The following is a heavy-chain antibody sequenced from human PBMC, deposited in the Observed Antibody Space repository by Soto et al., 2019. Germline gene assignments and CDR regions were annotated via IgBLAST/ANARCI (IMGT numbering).Heavy chain of an antibody. CDR3: ARETSGGYVTMLVVGTFDY. CDR2: INAGNGNT. V-gene: IGHV1-3*01. Sequence: QVQLVQSGAEVKKPGASVKVSCKASGYTFTSYAMHWVRQAPGQRLEWMGWINAGNGNTKYSQKFQGRVTITRDTSASTAYMELSSLRSEDTAVYYCARETSGGYVTMLVVGTFDYWGQGTLVTVSS. D-gene: IGHD3-22*01. J-gene: IGHJ4*02. CDR1: GYTFTSYA.